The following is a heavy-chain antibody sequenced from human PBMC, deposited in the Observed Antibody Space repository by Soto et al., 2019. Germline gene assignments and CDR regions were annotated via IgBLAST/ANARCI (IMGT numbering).Heavy chain of an antibody. Sequence: GASVKVSCKASGYTFTSYDITWVRQATGQGLEWMGWMNPNSGNTGYAQKFQGRVTMTRNTSISTAYMELSSLRSEDTAVYYCARVRISVYVVTIKDNSNTDMDAWGQDNAVTISS. CDR2: MNPNSGNT. V-gene: IGHV1-8*01. J-gene: IGHJ6*02. CDR3: ARVRISVYVVTIKDNSNTDMDA. D-gene: IGHD1-20*01. CDR1: GYTFTSYD.